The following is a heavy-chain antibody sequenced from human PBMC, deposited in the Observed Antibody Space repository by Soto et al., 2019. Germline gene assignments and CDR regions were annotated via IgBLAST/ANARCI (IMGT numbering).Heavy chain of an antibody. D-gene: IGHD6-13*01. CDR2: VSFDGSNK. Sequence: QVQLVESVGGVVQPGRSLRLSCAASGFTFSTHAMHWVRQAPGKGLECVAIVSFDGSNKYYADSVKGRFTISRDNSKNTLYLQMSGLTPEDTAFYYCARDQTGITTAGGGRIDRWGQGTLVTVSS. J-gene: IGHJ5*02. V-gene: IGHV3-30-3*01. CDR3: ARDQTGITTAGGGRIDR. CDR1: GFTFSTHA.